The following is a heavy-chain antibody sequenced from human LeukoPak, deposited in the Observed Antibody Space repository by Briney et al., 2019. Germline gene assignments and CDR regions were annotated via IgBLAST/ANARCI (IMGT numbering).Heavy chain of an antibody. D-gene: IGHD6-19*01. CDR3: SCIAVAGTGSDY. Sequence: GGSLRLSCAASGFTFSSYWMHWVRQAPGKGLVWVSRINSDGSSTSYADSVKGRFTISRDNAKNTLYLQMNSLRAEDTAVYYCSCIAVAGTGSDYWGQGTPVTVSS. J-gene: IGHJ4*02. CDR2: INSDGSST. CDR1: GFTFSSYW. V-gene: IGHV3-74*01.